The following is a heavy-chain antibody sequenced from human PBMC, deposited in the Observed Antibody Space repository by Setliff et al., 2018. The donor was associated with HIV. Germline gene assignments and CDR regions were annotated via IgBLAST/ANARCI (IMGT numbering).Heavy chain of an antibody. CDR3: TRDAVWGSYRPSYFQH. J-gene: IGHJ1*01. CDR2: IRSKTYGGTT. V-gene: IGHV3-49*03. Sequence: GESLRLSCTASGFTFGDYAMTWFRQAPGKGLEWIGFIRSKTYGGTTEYAASVKGRVTISRDDSKSIAYLQMNSLKSEDTAVYYCTRDAVWGSYRPSYFQHWGQGTLVTVSS. CDR1: GFTFGDYA. D-gene: IGHD3-16*02.